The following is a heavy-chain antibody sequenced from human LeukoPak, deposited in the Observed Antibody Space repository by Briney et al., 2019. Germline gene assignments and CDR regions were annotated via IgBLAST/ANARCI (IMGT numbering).Heavy chain of an antibody. J-gene: IGHJ4*02. CDR1: GFTFSSYA. D-gene: IGHD3-22*01. V-gene: IGHV3-23*01. CDR3: AKVRGLRGYYDSSGYSFDY. Sequence: PGGSLRLSCAASGFTFSSYAMSWVRQAPGKGLEWVSAISGSGGSTYYADSVKGRFTISRDNSKNTLYLQMNSLRAEDTAVYYCAKVRGLRGYYDSSGYSFDYWGQGTLVTVSS. CDR2: ISGSGGST.